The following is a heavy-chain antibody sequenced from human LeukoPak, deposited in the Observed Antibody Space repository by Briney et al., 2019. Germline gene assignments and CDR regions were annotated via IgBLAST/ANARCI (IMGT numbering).Heavy chain of an antibody. CDR1: GYTFTAYY. Sequence: ASVKVSCMASGYTFTAYYIHWVRQAPGQGLEWMGWISPNSGDTKYAQTFQGRVTMTRDTSITTAYMELSSLRSDDTAVYYCATAVAATRFDYWGQGTLVTVSS. V-gene: IGHV1-2*02. J-gene: IGHJ4*02. CDR3: ATAVAATRFDY. D-gene: IGHD2-15*01. CDR2: ISPNSGDT.